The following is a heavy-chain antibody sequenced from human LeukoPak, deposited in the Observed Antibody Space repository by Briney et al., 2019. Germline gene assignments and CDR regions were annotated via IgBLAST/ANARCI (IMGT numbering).Heavy chain of an antibody. CDR2: IYSGGAT. J-gene: IGHJ4*02. CDR1: GFTVSTNY. D-gene: IGHD5-18*01. V-gene: IGHV3-53*01. CDR3: ARGLLRDGYTYSYSFDY. Sequence: PGGSLRLSCAASGFTVSTNYMSWVRQAPGKGLEWVSVIYSGGATFYADSVKGRFTISRDNSRNTLYLQMNSLRAEDTAVYYCARGLLRDGYTYSYSFDYWGQGTLVTVSS.